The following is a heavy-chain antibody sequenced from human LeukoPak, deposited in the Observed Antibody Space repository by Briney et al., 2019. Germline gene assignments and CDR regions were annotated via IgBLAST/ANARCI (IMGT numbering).Heavy chain of an antibody. J-gene: IGHJ4*02. CDR1: GFTFSNYW. CDR2: IKQDESEK. V-gene: IGHV3-7*01. CDR3: ARDKIVGASKFDY. D-gene: IGHD1-26*01. Sequence: GGSLRLSCAVSGFTFSNYWMSWVRQAPGKGLEWVAHIKQDESEKYYVDSVKGRFTISRDNAKNSLYLQMNSLRAEDMAIYYCARDKIVGASKFDYWGQGTLVTVSS.